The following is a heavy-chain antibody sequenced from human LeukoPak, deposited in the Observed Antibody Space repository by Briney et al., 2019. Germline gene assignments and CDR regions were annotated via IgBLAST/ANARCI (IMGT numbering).Heavy chain of an antibody. V-gene: IGHV4-4*07. J-gene: IGHJ4*02. CDR2: IYTNGNT. Sequence: SETLSLTCTVSGASINNYYWGWIPQSAGKGLEWIGRIYTNGNTNYSPSLGGRVTMSVDTSKSQFSLRLSSVTAADTAVFYCAREAKSYDGDGYYLDYWGQGSLVTVAS. D-gene: IGHD3-22*01. CDR3: AREAKSYDGDGYYLDY. CDR1: GASINNYY.